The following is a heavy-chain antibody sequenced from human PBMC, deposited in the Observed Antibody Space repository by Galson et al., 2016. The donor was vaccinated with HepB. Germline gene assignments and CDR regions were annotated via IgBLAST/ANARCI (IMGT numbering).Heavy chain of an antibody. J-gene: IGHJ6*02. Sequence: TLSLTCTVSGGSISSGGYYWSWIRQHPGKDLELIGYIFYSGSPYYNPSLKSRVSISADMSNKQFSLKLSSVSAADTALYFCARGGRFYFYGMDVWGQGTTVTVSS. CDR3: ARGGRFYFYGMDV. CDR2: IFYSGSP. V-gene: IGHV4-30-4*08. D-gene: IGHD3-16*01. CDR1: GGSISSGGYY.